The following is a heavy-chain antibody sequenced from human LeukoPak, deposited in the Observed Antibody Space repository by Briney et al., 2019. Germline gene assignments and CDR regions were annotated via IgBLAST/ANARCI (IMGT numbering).Heavy chain of an antibody. J-gene: IGHJ4*02. Sequence: SVKVSCKASGGTFSSYAISWVRQAPGQGLEWMGGIIPIFGTANYAQKFQGRVTITADESTSTAYMELSSLRSEDTAVYYCAREPLKNIVVVPAAPLDWGQGTLVTVSS. CDR2: IIPIFGTA. D-gene: IGHD2-2*01. V-gene: IGHV1-69*13. CDR1: GGTFSSYA. CDR3: AREPLKNIVVVPAAPLD.